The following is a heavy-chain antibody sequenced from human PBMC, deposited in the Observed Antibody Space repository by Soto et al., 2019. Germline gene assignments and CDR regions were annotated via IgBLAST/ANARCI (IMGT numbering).Heavy chain of an antibody. V-gene: IGHV2-5*02. CDR3: SDRPRGYSYYFDH. J-gene: IGHJ4*02. CDR2: IYWDGDK. CDR1: GFSLSTRGVA. D-gene: IGHD2-15*01. Sequence: QITLKESGPTLVKPTQTLTVTCTFSGFSLSTRGVAVGWFRQPPGKALEWLALIYWDGDKWYSPSLNSSLPIPHDTSKNQVVLTTANMDPVDTATYFCSDRPRGYSYYFDHLGQGTLVTVSS.